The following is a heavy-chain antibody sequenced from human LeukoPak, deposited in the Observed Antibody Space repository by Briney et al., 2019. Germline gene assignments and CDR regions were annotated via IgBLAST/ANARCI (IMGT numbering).Heavy chain of an antibody. CDR3: VKARRGTTTSYFDY. D-gene: IGHD2/OR15-2a*01. J-gene: IGHJ4*02. CDR2: LSWNSGSI. Sequence: TGGSLRLSCAASGFTFDDYGMHWVRLIPGKGLEWVSGLSWNSGSIGYADSVKGRFTISRDNAKNSLYLQMDSLRTEDTALYYCVKARRGTTTSYFDYWGQGALVTVSS. CDR1: GFTFDDYG. V-gene: IGHV3-9*01.